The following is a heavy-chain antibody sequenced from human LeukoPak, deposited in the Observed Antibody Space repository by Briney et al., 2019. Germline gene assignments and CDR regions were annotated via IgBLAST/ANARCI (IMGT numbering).Heavy chain of an antibody. Sequence: SETLSLTCTVSGGSISSYYWTWIRQPPGKGLEWIGYIYYTGSTNHNPPLKSRVTISVDTSKNQFSLKLSSVTAADTAVYYCARVFSGYNYALDYWGQGTLVTVSS. D-gene: IGHD5-24*01. V-gene: IGHV4-59*01. CDR3: ARVFSGYNYALDY. CDR2: IYYTGST. J-gene: IGHJ4*02. CDR1: GGSISSYY.